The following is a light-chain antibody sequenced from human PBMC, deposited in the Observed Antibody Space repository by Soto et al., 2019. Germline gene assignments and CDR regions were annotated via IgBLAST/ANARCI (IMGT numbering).Light chain of an antibody. CDR1: QSVSSY. J-gene: IGKJ4*01. CDR3: QQRSNWPPLT. V-gene: IGKV3-11*01. Sequence: EIVLTQSPATLSLSPGERATLSCRASQSVSSYLAWYQQKPGQAPRLLIYDASNRATGIRARFSGSGSGTDFTLTISSLEPEDFAVYYCQQRSNWPPLTFGGGTKV. CDR2: DAS.